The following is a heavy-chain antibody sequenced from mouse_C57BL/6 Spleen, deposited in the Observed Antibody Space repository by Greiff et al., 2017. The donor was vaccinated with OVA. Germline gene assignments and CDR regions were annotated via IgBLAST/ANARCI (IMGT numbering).Heavy chain of an antibody. J-gene: IGHJ1*03. CDR2: IRSKSSNYAT. Sequence: EVQRVESGGGLVQPKGSLKLSCAASGFTFNTYAMHWVRQAPGKGLEWVARIRSKSSNYATYYADSVKDRFTISRDDSQSMLYLQMNNLKTEDTAMYYCVREGAYYSNYEWYFDVWGTGTTVTVSS. CDR1: GFTFNTYA. CDR3: VREGAYYSNYEWYFDV. V-gene: IGHV10-3*01. D-gene: IGHD2-5*01.